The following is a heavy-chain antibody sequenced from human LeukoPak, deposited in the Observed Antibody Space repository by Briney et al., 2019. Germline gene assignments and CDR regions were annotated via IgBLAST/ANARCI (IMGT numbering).Heavy chain of an antibody. D-gene: IGHD3-22*01. CDR1: GYTFTDYY. CDR3: ARERPYYYDSSGYYLKYFQH. Sequence: ASVKVSCKASGYTFTDYYMHWVRQAPGQGLEWMGWINPNSGGTNYAQKFQGRVTMTRDTSISTAYMELSRLRSDDTAVYYCARERPYYYDSSGYYLKYFQHWGQGTLVTVSS. V-gene: IGHV1-2*02. J-gene: IGHJ1*01. CDR2: INPNSGGT.